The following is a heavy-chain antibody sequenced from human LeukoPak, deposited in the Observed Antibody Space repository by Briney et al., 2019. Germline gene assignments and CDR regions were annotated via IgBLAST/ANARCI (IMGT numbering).Heavy chain of an antibody. CDR2: INSDGSST. CDR1: GFTFSSYW. V-gene: IGHV3-74*01. J-gene: IGHJ4*02. CDR3: ARDSSMVRGVSAPGY. D-gene: IGHD3-10*01. Sequence: GGSLRLSCAASGFTFSSYWMHWVRQAPGKGLVWVSRINSDGSSTSYADSVKGRFTISRDNAKNTLYLQMNSLRVEDTAVYYCARDSSMVRGVSAPGYWGQGTLVTVSS.